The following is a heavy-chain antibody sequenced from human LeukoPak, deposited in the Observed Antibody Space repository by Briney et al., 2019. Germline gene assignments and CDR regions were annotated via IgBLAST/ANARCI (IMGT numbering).Heavy chain of an antibody. J-gene: IGHJ4*02. CDR3: GKERYYYDSGGSRG. CDR1: GFTFSSYA. D-gene: IGHD3-22*01. V-gene: IGHV3-23*01. CDR2: ISGSGGST. Sequence: SGGSLRLSCAASGFTFSSYAMSWVRQAPGKGLEWVSAISGSGGSTYYADSVKGRFTISRDNSKNTLYLQMNSLRAEDTAVYYWGKERYYYDSGGSRGWGQGTLVTVSS.